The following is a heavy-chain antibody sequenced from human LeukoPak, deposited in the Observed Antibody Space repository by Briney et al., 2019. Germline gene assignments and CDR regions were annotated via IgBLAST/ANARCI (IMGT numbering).Heavy chain of an antibody. CDR3: ARWGQVGGSLDY. J-gene: IGHJ4*02. CDR2: IIPIFGTA. D-gene: IGHD1-26*01. V-gene: IGHV1-69*05. CDR1: GGTFSSYA. Sequence: SVKVSCKASGGTFSSYAISWVRQAPGQGLEWMGGIIPIFGTANYAQKFQGRVTITTDESTSTSYMELSSLRSEDTAVYYCARWGQVGGSLDYWGQGTLVTVSS.